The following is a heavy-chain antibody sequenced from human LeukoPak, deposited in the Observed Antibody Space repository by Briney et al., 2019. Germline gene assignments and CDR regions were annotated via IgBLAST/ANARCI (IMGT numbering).Heavy chain of an antibody. CDR2: IIGGGTTI. D-gene: IGHD5-12*01. V-gene: IGHV3-48*04. J-gene: IGHJ4*02. CDR3: ASAMATIRALIN. CDR1: GFTFSSYS. Sequence: GGSLRLSCAASGFTFSSYSMNWVRQAPGKGLGWVSYIIGGGTTIYYADSVKGRFTISRDDAKNSLFLQMNSLRAEDTAVYYCASAMATIRALINWGQGTLVTVSS.